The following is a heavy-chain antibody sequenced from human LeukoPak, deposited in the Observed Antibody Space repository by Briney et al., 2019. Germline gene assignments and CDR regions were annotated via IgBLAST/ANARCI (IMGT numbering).Heavy chain of an antibody. D-gene: IGHD3-10*01. CDR3: ARGSNYYGSGSAYYYYMDV. CDR2: IHASENT. CDR1: GGSINNFY. Sequence: PSETLSLTCTFSGGSINNFYWSWIRQPAGKGLEWIGRIHASENTNYNPSLKSRVTISVDTSKNPFSLKLSSVTAADTAVYYCARGSNYYGSGSAYYYYMDVWGKGTTVTVSS. V-gene: IGHV4-4*07. J-gene: IGHJ6*03.